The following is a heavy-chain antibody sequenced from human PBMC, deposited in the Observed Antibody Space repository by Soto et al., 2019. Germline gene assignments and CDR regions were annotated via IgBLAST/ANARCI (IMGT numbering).Heavy chain of an antibody. CDR1: GYTLTELS. Sequence: ASVKVSCKVSGYTLTELSMHWVRQAPGKGLEWMGGFDPEDGETIYAQKFQGRVTMTEDTSTDTAYMELSSLRSEDTAVYYCATMTSGWESNWFDPWCLGTLVTVSS. CDR2: FDPEDGET. D-gene: IGHD6-19*01. V-gene: IGHV1-24*01. J-gene: IGHJ5*02. CDR3: ATMTSGWESNWFDP.